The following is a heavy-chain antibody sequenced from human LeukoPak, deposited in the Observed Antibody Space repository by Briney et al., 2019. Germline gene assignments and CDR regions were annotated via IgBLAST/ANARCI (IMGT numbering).Heavy chain of an antibody. CDR3: ARDRYYDSSGTSGVYYFDY. Sequence: GSLRLSCAASGFTFSSYAMHWVRQAPGKGLEWVAVISYDGSNKYYADSVKGRFTISRDNSKNTLYLQMNSLRAEDTAVYYCARDRYYDSSGTSGVYYFDYWGQGTLVTVSS. CDR1: GFTFSSYA. CDR2: ISYDGSNK. D-gene: IGHD3-22*01. V-gene: IGHV3-30-3*01. J-gene: IGHJ4*02.